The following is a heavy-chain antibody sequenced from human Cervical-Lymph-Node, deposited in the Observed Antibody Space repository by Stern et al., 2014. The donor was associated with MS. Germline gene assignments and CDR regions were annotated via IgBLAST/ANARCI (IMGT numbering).Heavy chain of an antibody. CDR2: IIPVFGTA. Sequence: QVQLGQSGAEVKKPGSSVKVSCKASGGTFSSSAFSWVRQAPGQGLEWMGGIIPVFGTADYAQRFQGRVTITADESTTTAYMELNSLISEDTAVYYCARGRSPWLHSKNGFESWGQGTLVTVSS. D-gene: IGHD1-1*01. V-gene: IGHV1-69*01. CDR1: GGTFSSSA. CDR3: ARGRSPWLHSKNGFES. J-gene: IGHJ4*02.